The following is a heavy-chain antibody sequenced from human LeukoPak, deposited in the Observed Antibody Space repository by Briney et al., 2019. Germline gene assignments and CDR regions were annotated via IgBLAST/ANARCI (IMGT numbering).Heavy chain of an antibody. CDR2: TNPNSGGT. D-gene: IGHD6-13*01. CDR3: ARDRLAAAGTGG. J-gene: IGHJ4*02. V-gene: IGHV1-2*02. Sequence: ASVKVSCKASGYTFTDYYMHWVRQAPGQGLEWMGWTNPNSGGTNYAQKFQGRVTMTGDTSISTAYMELSRLKSDDTAVYYCARDRLAAAGTGGWGQGTLVTVSS. CDR1: GYTFTDYY.